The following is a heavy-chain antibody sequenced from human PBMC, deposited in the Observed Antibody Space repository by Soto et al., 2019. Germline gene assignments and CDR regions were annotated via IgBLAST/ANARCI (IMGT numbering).Heavy chain of an antibody. J-gene: IGHJ6*02. CDR2: VYISGRT. Sequence: GGYLRLSCAASGFTVTNSYMAWVRQAPGKGLEWVSVVYISGRTYHADSVKGRFTISRDNSKNTLYLQMNSLRAEDTAVYYCAKVTQEYCSSTFCYKGYHYYGMAVCGQGTTVIVS. CDR3: AKVTQEYCSSTFCYKGYHYYGMAV. D-gene: IGHD2-2*02. V-gene: IGHV3-53*01. CDR1: GFTVTNSY.